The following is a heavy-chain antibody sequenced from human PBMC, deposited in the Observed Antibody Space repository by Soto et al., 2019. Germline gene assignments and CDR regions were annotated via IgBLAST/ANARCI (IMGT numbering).Heavy chain of an antibody. D-gene: IGHD3-22*01. CDR1: GFTVTSSA. J-gene: IGHJ3*02. CDR3: AAGVSYYDSVPEAFDI. Sequence: SVKVSCKASGFTVTSSAVQWVRQARGQRLEWIGWIVVGSGNTNYAQKFQERVTITRDMSTSTAYMELSSLRSEDTAVYYCAAGVSYYDSVPEAFDIWGKGTLVTVSS. V-gene: IGHV1-58*01. CDR2: IVVGSGNT.